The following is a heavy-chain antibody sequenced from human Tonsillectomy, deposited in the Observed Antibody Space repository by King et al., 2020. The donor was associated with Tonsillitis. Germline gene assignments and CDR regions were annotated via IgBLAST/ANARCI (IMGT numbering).Heavy chain of an antibody. CDR1: GGSLSSGGYS. J-gene: IGHJ6*03. V-gene: IGHV4-30-2*01. CDR2: IYPSGTT. CDR3: ARGDYRNYPRPYYYLDV. D-gene: IGHD4-11*01. Sequence: LQLQESGSGLVKPSQTLSLTCAVSGGSLSSGGYSWSWIRQPPGKGLEWIGYIYPSGTTNCNTSLKSRVTISVDRSKNQFSLKLSSVTVADTAVYYCARGDYRNYPRPYYYLDVWGKGTTVTVSS.